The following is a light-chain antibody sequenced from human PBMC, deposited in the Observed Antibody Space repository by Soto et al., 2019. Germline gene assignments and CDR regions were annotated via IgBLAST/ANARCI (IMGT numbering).Light chain of an antibody. CDR2: DAS. V-gene: IGKV1-5*01. CDR3: QRYDSYSMYP. Sequence: DIPMTQSPSTLSASVGDRVTITCRASQSIGGWLAWYQQKPGKAPKVLIYDASNLESGVPSRFSGSGSGTEFTLTISSLQPDDFAASSCQRYDSYSMYPFGQWTKLEIK. J-gene: IGKJ2*01. CDR1: QSIGGW.